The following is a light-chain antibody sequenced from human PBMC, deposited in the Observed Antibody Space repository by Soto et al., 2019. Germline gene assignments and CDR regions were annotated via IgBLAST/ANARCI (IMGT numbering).Light chain of an antibody. CDR1: QSVSYH. Sequence: IVMTQTPATLSVSPGQRVTLSCRASQSVSYHVAWYQQKPGQTPRLVIYDASNRASGIPARFSGSGSGTDFSLTINSLQSEDFGIYDCQQYDSWLTFGGGTRVDSK. CDR3: QQYDSWLT. J-gene: IGKJ4*01. V-gene: IGKV3-15*01. CDR2: DAS.